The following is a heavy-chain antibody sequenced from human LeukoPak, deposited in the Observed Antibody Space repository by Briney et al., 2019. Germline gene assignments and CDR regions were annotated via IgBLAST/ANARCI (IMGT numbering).Heavy chain of an antibody. CDR3: ARVGVLAAAGHFGY. J-gene: IGHJ4*02. V-gene: IGHV1-69*04. CDR1: GGTFSSYA. Sequence: ASVKVSCKASGGTFSSYAISWVRQAPGQGLEWMGRIIPIFGIANYAQKFQGRVTITADKSTSTAYMELSSLRSEDTAVYYCARVGVLAAAGHFGYWGQGTLVTVSS. CDR2: IIPIFGIA. D-gene: IGHD6-13*01.